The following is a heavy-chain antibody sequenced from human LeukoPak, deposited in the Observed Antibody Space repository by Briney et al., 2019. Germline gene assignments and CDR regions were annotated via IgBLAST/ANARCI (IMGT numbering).Heavy chain of an antibody. CDR3: AKVHYYDSSGYSDY. CDR2: IRYDGSNK. V-gene: IGHV3-30*02. J-gene: IGHJ4*02. Sequence: PGGSLRLSCAASGFTSSSYGMHWVRQAPGKGLEWVAFIRYDGSNKYYADSVKGRFTISRDNSKNTLYLQMNSLRAEDTAVYYCAKVHYYDSSGYSDYWGQGTLVTVSS. D-gene: IGHD3-22*01. CDR1: GFTSSSYG.